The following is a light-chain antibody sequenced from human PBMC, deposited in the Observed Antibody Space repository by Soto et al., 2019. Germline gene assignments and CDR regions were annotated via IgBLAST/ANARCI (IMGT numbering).Light chain of an antibody. CDR3: CSYAGSYNGV. CDR1: SSDGGGYNY. J-gene: IGLJ3*02. CDR2: DVS. V-gene: IGLV2-11*01. Sequence: QYALTQPRSVSGSPGQSVTISCTGTSSDGGGYNYVSWYQQHPGKAPKLMIYDVSKRPSGVPDRFSGSKSGNTASLTISGLQAEDEADYYCCSYAGSYNGVFGGGTKLTVL.